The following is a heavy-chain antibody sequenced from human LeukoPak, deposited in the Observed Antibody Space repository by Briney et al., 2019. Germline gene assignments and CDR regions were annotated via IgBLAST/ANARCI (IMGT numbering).Heavy chain of an antibody. J-gene: IGHJ4*02. CDR2: IYYSGST. Sequence: SETLSLTCTVSGGSISSSSYYWGWIRQPPGKGLEWIGSIYYSGSTYYNPSLKSRVTISVDTSKNQFSLKLSSVTAADTAVYYCATGGGYDFGVLFDYWGQGTLVTVSS. D-gene: IGHD5-12*01. CDR1: GGSISSSSYY. V-gene: IGHV4-39*07. CDR3: ATGGGYDFGVLFDY.